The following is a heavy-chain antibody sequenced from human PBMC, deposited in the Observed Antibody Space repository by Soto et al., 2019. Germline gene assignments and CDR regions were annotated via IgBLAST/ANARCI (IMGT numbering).Heavy chain of an antibody. CDR3: AKEGGDRSGYYGSGMDV. V-gene: IGHV1-46*03. J-gene: IGHJ6*02. CDR2: INPSGSST. Sequence: QVQLVQSGAEVEKPGASVKVSCKASGYTFTSYYIHWVRQAPGQGLEWMGTINPSGSSTSYAQKFQGRVTRTRDTSTSTVYMELSSLRSEDTAVYYCAKEGGDRSGYYGSGMDVWGQGTTVTVSS. D-gene: IGHD3-22*01. CDR1: GYTFTSYY.